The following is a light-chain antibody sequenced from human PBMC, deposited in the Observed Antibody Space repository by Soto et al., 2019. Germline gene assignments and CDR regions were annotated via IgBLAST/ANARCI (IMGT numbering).Light chain of an antibody. V-gene: IGKV1-9*01. CDR1: QGISSY. CDR2: AAS. CDR3: PHLNISPHT. Sequence: IQLTQSPSSLSASVGDRVTITCRASQGISSYLAWYQQKPGPAPNLLIYAASTLQSWVPSRLSGSGSWTDFTLNISSLQPADCATYSSPHLNISPHTFGQGTKLEIK. J-gene: IGKJ2*01.